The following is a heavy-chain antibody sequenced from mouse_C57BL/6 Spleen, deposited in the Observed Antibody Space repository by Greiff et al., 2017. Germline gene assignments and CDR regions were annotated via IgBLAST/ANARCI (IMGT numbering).Heavy chain of an antibody. CDR1: GYTFTSYW. V-gene: IGHV1-55*01. D-gene: IGHD1-1*01. Sequence: QVQLKESGAELVKPGASVKMSCKASGYTFTSYWITWVKQRPGQGLEWIGDIYPGSGSTNYNEKFKSKATLTVDTSSSTAYMQLSSLTSEDSAVYYCARLGKVVPMDYWGQGTSVTVSS. CDR2: IYPGSGST. J-gene: IGHJ4*01. CDR3: ARLGKVVPMDY.